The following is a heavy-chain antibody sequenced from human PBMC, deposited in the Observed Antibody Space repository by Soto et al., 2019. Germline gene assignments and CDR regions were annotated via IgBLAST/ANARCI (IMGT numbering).Heavy chain of an antibody. J-gene: IGHJ5*02. Sequence: ASVKVSCKASGYTFTSYAMHLVRQAPGQRLEWMGWINAGNGNTKYSQKFQGRVTITRDTSASTAYMELSSLRSEDTAVYYCARDPVYYYGSGSYYTDDNWFDPWGQGTLVTVSS. CDR3: ARDPVYYYGSGSYYTDDNWFDP. D-gene: IGHD3-10*01. V-gene: IGHV1-3*01. CDR1: GYTFTSYA. CDR2: INAGNGNT.